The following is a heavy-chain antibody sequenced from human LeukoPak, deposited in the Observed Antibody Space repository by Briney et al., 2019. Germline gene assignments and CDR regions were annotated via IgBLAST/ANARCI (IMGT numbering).Heavy chain of an antibody. J-gene: IGHJ5*02. V-gene: IGHV3-23*01. CDR1: GFIFSNNA. D-gene: IGHD6-13*01. CDR3: AKGAATGLVDWFDP. Sequence: GGSLRLSCAASGFIFSNNALMWVRQAPGKGLEWVSSITGSGDNTFYADSVKGRFSLSGDNSKNMLYLQMYSLGAEDTAIYYCAKGAATGLVDWFDPWGQGTLVTVSS. CDR2: ITGSGDNT.